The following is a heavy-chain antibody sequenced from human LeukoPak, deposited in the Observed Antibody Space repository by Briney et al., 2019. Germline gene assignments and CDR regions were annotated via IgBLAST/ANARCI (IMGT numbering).Heavy chain of an antibody. CDR1: VYTFPRYG. Sequence: ASVKVSCKASVYTFPRYGISWVRQAPGQGLEWMAWISAYNGNTDYAQKLQGRVTMTTDTSTSTAYMELRSLTYDDTAVYYCARARYLTGSRDDAFDFWGQGTVVTVSS. D-gene: IGHD1-26*01. V-gene: IGHV1-18*01. CDR3: ARARYLTGSRDDAFDF. CDR2: ISAYNGNT. J-gene: IGHJ3*01.